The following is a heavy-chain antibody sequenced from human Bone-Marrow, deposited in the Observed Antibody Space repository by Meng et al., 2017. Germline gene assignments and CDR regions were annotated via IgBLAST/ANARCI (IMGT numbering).Heavy chain of an antibody. CDR1: GFTFSTYA. D-gene: IGHD5-12*01. V-gene: IGHV3-23*01. J-gene: IGHJ4*02. CDR3: AKDQHGEREVANTNGYLDY. Sequence: GESLKISCAASGFTFSTYALSWVRRAPGKGLEWVSAISGTGGGKFYADSLKGRFTISRDNSKNTLYLQMNSLRAEDTAVYYCAKDQHGEREVANTNGYLDYWGQGTLVTVSS. CDR2: ISGTGGGK.